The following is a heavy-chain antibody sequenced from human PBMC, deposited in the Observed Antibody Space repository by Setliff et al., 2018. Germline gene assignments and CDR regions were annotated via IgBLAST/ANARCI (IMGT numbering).Heavy chain of an antibody. D-gene: IGHD1-1*01. CDR3: ARTGTYRYFDY. CDR2: IHYRGTT. CDR1: GGSFTPYY. Sequence: SETLSLTCTVSGGSFTPYYWAWIRQPPGKGLEWIGRIHYRGTTYSNASLASRLTISVDTAKNQFSLTLTSVTAADTAVYYCARTGTYRYFDYWGQGTRVTVSS. V-gene: IGHV4-39*01. J-gene: IGHJ4*02.